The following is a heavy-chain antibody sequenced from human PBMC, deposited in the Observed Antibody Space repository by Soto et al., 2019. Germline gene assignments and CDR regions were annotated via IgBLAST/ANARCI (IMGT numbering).Heavy chain of an antibody. V-gene: IGHV4-4*07. CDR2: IYSSGNT. CDR1: GDSISGYH. D-gene: IGHD5-18*01. Sequence: VQLQESGPGLVRPSGTLSLTCTVSGDSISGYHWSWIRQPAGKGLEWIGRIYSSGNTNSNPSLKSRVTMSVDTSKNQISLKVTSMTAADTAVYFCAREYSYHFDPWGQGTLVTVS. CDR3: AREYSYHFDP. J-gene: IGHJ5*02.